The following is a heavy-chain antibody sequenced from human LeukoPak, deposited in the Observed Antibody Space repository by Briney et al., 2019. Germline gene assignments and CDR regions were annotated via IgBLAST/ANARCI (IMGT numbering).Heavy chain of an antibody. CDR3: ARDSVGAGYSDY. Sequence: GVLRLSCAASGFTVSSNHMNWVRQAPGKGLEWVSVIYSGGSIYHADSVKGRFTISRDTSKNTLYLQMDSLRVEDTAVYYCARDSVGAGYSDYWGQGTLVTVSS. CDR1: GFTVSSNH. CDR2: IYSGGSI. J-gene: IGHJ4*02. D-gene: IGHD1-26*01. V-gene: IGHV3-53*01.